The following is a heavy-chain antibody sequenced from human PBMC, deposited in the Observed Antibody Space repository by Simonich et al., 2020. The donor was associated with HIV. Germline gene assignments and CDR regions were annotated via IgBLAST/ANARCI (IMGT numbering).Heavy chain of an antibody. D-gene: IGHD3-16*01. Sequence: QVQLVQSGAEVKKPGASVKVSCKASGYRFTGFYMHWVRQAPGQGLEGLGRVNPNIAGTDYSQNFQGRVTLTSDTSSSTAYMELSGLRSDDTAVYYCASGMMGFDYWGQGTLVTVSS. CDR2: VNPNIAGT. J-gene: IGHJ4*02. CDR3: ASGMMGFDY. V-gene: IGHV1-2*06. CDR1: GYRFTGFY.